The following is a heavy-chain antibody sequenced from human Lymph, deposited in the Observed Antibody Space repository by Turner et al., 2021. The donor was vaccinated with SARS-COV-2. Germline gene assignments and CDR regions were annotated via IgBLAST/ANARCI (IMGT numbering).Heavy chain of an antibody. Sequence: QVQLVQSGAEVRNPGASVKVSCKASGYTFTGYYMPWVRQAPGQGLGWMGWINPNSGGTYYAQKFQGRVTMTRDTSISTAYMELSRLRSDDTAVYYCARDSSSGWQFDYWGQGTLVTVSS. V-gene: IGHV1-2*02. CDR1: GYTFTGYY. CDR3: ARDSSSGWQFDY. CDR2: INPNSGGT. J-gene: IGHJ4*02. D-gene: IGHD6-19*01.